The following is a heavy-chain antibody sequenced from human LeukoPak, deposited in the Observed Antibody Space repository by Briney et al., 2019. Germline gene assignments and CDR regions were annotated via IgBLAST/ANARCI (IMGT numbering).Heavy chain of an antibody. Sequence: GGCLRLSCAASGFTFITYGIHWVRQAPGKGLEWGAVIWYDGSNKYYADSVKGRFTISRDNSKNTLYLQMNRLRAEDTAVYYCERGQYPYYYYGRDVWGQGTLVTVSS. V-gene: IGHV3-33*01. CDR2: IWYDGSNK. D-gene: IGHD2-2*01. CDR1: GFTFITYG. J-gene: IGHJ6*02. CDR3: ERGQYPYYYYGRDV.